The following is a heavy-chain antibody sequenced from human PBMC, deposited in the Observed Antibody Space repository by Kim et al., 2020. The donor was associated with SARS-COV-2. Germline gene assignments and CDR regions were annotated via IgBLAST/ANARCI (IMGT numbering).Heavy chain of an antibody. D-gene: IGHD3-3*01. J-gene: IGHJ3*02. Sequence: GGSLRLSCAASGFTVSSNYMSWVRQAPGKGLEWVSVIYSGGSTYYADSVKGRFTISRDNSKNTLYLQMNSLRAEDTAVYYCATLTGTDFWSGYEDAFDIWGQGTMVTVSS. CDR3: ATLTGTDFWSGYEDAFDI. CDR2: IYSGGST. V-gene: IGHV3-53*01. CDR1: GFTVSSNY.